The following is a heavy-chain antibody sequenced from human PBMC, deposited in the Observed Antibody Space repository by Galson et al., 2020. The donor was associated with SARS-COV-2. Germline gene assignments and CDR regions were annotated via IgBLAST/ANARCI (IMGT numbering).Heavy chain of an antibody. CDR1: GFTFSSYG. CDR3: AKDADSSGYSFFDY. Sequence: GESLKISCAASGFTFSSYGMHWVRQAPGKGLEWVAVISYDGSNKYYADSVKGRFTISRDNSKNTLYLQMNSLRAEDTAVYYCAKDADSSGYSFFDYWGQGTLVTVSS. J-gene: IGHJ4*02. V-gene: IGHV3-30*18. D-gene: IGHD3-22*01. CDR2: ISYDGSNK.